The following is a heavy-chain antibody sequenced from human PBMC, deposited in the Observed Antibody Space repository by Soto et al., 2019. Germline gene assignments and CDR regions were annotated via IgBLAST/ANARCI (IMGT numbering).Heavy chain of an antibody. D-gene: IGHD2-15*01. CDR1: GGSFRGYY. V-gene: IGHV4-34*01. CDR3: ARAEYTCNYSGLDY. Sequence: PSEPLSLTCTVYGGSFRGYYWTWIRQPPGKGLEWIGEIDHCGFTNSNPSLNSLVTISVETSKNQFSLKLAFVTAADTAVYYCARAEYTCNYSGLDYWGQGTLVTVSS. CDR2: IDHCGFT. J-gene: IGHJ4*02.